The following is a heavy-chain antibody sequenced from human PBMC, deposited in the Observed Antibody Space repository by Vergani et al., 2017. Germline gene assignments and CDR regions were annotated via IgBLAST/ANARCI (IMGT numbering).Heavy chain of an antibody. J-gene: IGHJ4*02. Sequence: QVQLVQSGAEVKKPGASVKVSCKASGYTFTSYYMHWVRQPPGQGLEWMGIINPSGGSTSYAQKFQGRVTMTRDTSTSTVYMELSSLRSEATAVYYCARDLATFGGVIVSFPGYWGQGTLVTVSS. V-gene: IGHV1-46*01. D-gene: IGHD3-16*02. CDR1: GYTFTSYY. CDR3: ARDLATFGGVIVSFPGY. CDR2: INPSGGST.